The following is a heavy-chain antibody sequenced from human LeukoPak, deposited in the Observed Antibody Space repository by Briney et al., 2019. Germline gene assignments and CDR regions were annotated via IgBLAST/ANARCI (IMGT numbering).Heavy chain of an antibody. D-gene: IGHD3-16*02. V-gene: IGHV4-30-4*01. CDR3: AGGPNYVWGSYQYFDC. J-gene: IGHJ4*02. CDR2: IYYTGST. Sequence: PSETLSLTCIVSGGSISSGDYYWSWIRQPPGKGLEWIGYIYYTGSTSYNPSLKNRVTILVDTSKNQFSLKLSSVTAADTAVYYCAGGPNYVWGSYQYFDCWGQGTLVTVSS. CDR1: GGSISSGDYY.